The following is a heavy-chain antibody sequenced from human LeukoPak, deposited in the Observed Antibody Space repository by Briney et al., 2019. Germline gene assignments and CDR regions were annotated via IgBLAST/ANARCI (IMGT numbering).Heavy chain of an antibody. D-gene: IGHD3-22*01. Sequence: GGSLRLSCAASGFTFSSYAMSWVRQAPGKGLEWVAVISYDGSNKYYADSVKSRFTISRDNSKNTLYLQMNSLRAEDTAVYYCARDIYDSSGYYGYYFDYWGQGTLVTVSS. V-gene: IGHV3-30-3*01. J-gene: IGHJ4*02. CDR2: ISYDGSNK. CDR1: GFTFSSYA. CDR3: ARDIYDSSGYYGYYFDY.